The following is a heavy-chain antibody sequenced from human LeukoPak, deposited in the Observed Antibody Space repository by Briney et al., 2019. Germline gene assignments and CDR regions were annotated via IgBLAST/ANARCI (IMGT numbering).Heavy chain of an antibody. CDR2: IYYSGST. CDR3: ARGPYYYDSSHAFDI. CDR1: GGSISSYY. Sequence: SETLSLTCTVSGGSISSYYWSWIRQPPGKGLEWIGYIYYSGSTNYNPSLKSRVTISVDTSKNQFSLKLSSVTAADTAVYYCARGPYYYDSSHAFDIWGQGTMVTVSS. D-gene: IGHD3-22*01. J-gene: IGHJ3*02. V-gene: IGHV4-59*01.